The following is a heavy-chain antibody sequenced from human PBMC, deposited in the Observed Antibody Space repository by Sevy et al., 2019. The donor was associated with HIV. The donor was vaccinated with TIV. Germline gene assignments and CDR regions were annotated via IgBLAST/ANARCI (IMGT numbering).Heavy chain of an antibody. J-gene: IGHJ4*02. V-gene: IGHV4-59*08. CDR2: FYYNGHI. D-gene: IGHD1-26*01. CDR3: AGENAWGRGYS. Sequence: SETLSLTCTVSGGSITSLYWNWIRQPPVKGLEWIANFYYNGHINHNPSLKSRVTFSLDTSKNQFSLRLSSVTAADTAMYYCAGENAWGRGYSWGQGTLVTVSS. CDR1: GGSITSLY.